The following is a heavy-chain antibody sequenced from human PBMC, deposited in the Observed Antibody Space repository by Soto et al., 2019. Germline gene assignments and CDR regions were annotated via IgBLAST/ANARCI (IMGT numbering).Heavy chain of an antibody. CDR2: ISSSSSYT. Sequence: VGSLRLSCAASGFTFSDYYMSWIRQAPVKGLEWVSYISSSSSYTNYADSVKGRFTISRDNAKNSLYLQMNSLRAEDTAVYYCARVHYDILTGYFFDYWGQGTLVTVSS. J-gene: IGHJ4*02. CDR1: GFTFSDYY. CDR3: ARVHYDILTGYFFDY. D-gene: IGHD3-9*01. V-gene: IGHV3-11*06.